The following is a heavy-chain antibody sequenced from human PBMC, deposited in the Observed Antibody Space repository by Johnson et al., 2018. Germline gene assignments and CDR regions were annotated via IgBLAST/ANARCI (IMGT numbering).Heavy chain of an antibody. V-gene: IGHV3-21*01. CDR3: ARTTVTTLDYYYYGMDV. Sequence: VQLVESGGGLVKPGGSLRLSCAASGFTFSSYSMNWVRQAPGKGLEWVSSISSTSSYIYYAHSVKGRFTIPRDNAKNSLYLQMNSLRAEDTAVYYCARTTVTTLDYYYYGMDVWGQGTTVTVSS. D-gene: IGHD4-17*01. CDR1: GFTFSSYS. J-gene: IGHJ6*02. CDR2: ISSTSSYI.